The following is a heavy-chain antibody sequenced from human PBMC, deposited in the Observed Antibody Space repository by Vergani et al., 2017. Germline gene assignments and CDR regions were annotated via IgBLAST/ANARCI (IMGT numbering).Heavy chain of an antibody. D-gene: IGHD2-2*01. V-gene: IGHV3-23*01. CDR1: GFTFSSYA. CDR2: ISGSGGST. CDR3: ASRQTDYYYMDV. J-gene: IGHJ6*03. Sequence: EVQLLESGGGLVQPGGSLRLPCAASGFTFSSYAMSWVRQAPGKGLEWVSAISGSGGSTYYADSVKGRFTISRDNSKNTLYLQMNSLRAEDTAVYYCASRQTDYYYMDVWGKGTTVTVSS.